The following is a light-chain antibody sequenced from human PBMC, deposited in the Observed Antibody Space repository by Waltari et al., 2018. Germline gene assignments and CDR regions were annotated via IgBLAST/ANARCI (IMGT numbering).Light chain of an antibody. CDR3: LKRAGGPL. J-gene: IGKJ4*01. CDR2: GAS. V-gene: IGKV3-11*01. Sequence: EIVLTQSPATLSLSPGESATLSCRASQSVNKYLDWFQQKPGQAPRLLIYGASNRAAGIPARFSGSGSGADFTLTISSLGPEDFAVYYCLKRAGGPLFGGGTKVE. CDR1: QSVNKY.